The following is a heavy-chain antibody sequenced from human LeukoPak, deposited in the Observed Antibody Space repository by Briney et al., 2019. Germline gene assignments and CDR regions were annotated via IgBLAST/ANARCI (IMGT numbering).Heavy chain of an antibody. V-gene: IGHV3-33*06. J-gene: IGHJ4*02. D-gene: IGHD5-18*01. CDR1: GFTFSSYG. Sequence: PGGSLRLSCAASGFTFSSYGMHWVRQAPGKGLELVAVIWYDGSNKYYADSVKGRFTISRDNSKNTLYLQMNSLRAEDTAVYYCAKDLGVQLWLVIDYWGQGTLVTVSS. CDR2: IWYDGSNK. CDR3: AKDLGVQLWLVIDY.